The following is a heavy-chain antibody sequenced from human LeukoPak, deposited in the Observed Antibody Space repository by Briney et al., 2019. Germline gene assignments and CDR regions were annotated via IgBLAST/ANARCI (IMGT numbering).Heavy chain of an antibody. CDR3: AKDGSGSYGGYFDY. V-gene: IGHV3-30*18. CDR1: GFTFSSYA. J-gene: IGHJ4*02. Sequence: GGSLRLSCAASGFTFSSYAMSWVRQAPGKGLEWVAVISYDGSNKYYADSVKGRFTISRDNSKNTLYLQMNSLRAEDTAVYYCAKDGSGSYGGYFDYWGQGTLVTVSS. CDR2: ISYDGSNK. D-gene: IGHD1-26*01.